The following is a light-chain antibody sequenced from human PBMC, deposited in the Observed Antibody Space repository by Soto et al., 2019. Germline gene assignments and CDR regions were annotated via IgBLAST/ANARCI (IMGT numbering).Light chain of an antibody. Sequence: QSVLTQPPSVSGAPGQRVTISCTGSSSNIGAGYNVHWYQQLPGTAPKLLIYGNSNRPSGVPDRFSGSKSGTSASLAITGLHAEDEPDYYCQSYDSRRSRWVFGGGTKLTLL. CDR1: SSNIGAGYN. V-gene: IGLV1-40*01. CDR3: QSYDSRRSRWV. J-gene: IGLJ3*02. CDR2: GNS.